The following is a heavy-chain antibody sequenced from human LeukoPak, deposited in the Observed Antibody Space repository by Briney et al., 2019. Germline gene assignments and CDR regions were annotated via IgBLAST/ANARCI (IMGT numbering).Heavy chain of an antibody. D-gene: IGHD6-19*01. V-gene: IGHV3-7*01. CDR1: GFTFSTYW. CDR2: IKQDGSNK. J-gene: IGHJ6*03. Sequence: GSLRLSCAVSGFTFSTYWMSWVRQAPGKGLECVAGIKQDGSNKYYADSVRGRFTISRDNSKNTLYLQMNSLRAEDTAVYSCAKGSKAVLFTRDHYMDVWGKGTTVTISS. CDR3: AKGSKAVLFTRDHYMDV.